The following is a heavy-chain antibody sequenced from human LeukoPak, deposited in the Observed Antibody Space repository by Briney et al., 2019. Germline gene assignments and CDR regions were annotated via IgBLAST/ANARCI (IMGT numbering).Heavy chain of an antibody. CDR3: ARDRDFRSGQTNDVFDI. CDR2: IIPIFGTA. Sequence: ASVKVSCKASGGTFTSYAISWVRQAPGQGLEWMGGIIPIFGTANYAQKFQGRVTITADESTSTAYMELSSLRSEDTAVYYCARDRDFRSGQTNDVFDIWGQGTMVSVS. D-gene: IGHD3-3*01. V-gene: IGHV1-69*13. CDR1: GGTFTSYA. J-gene: IGHJ3*02.